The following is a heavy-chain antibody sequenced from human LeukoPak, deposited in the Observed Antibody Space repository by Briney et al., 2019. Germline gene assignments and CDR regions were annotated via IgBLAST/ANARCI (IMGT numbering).Heavy chain of an antibody. Sequence: QAGGSLRLSCAASGFTFSTYSMNWVRQVPGKGLEWISYISSGSSTIYYADSVKGRFTISRDNAKNSLYLQMNSLRAEDTAVYYCARVAAAGDFDYWGQGTLVTVSS. J-gene: IGHJ4*02. V-gene: IGHV3-48*01. D-gene: IGHD6-13*01. CDR3: ARVAAAGDFDY. CDR2: ISSGSSTI. CDR1: GFTFSTYS.